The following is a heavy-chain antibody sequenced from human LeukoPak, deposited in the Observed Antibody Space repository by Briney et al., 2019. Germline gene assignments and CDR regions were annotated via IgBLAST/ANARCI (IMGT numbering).Heavy chain of an antibody. J-gene: IGHJ4*02. V-gene: IGHV1-2*02. CDR1: GYTFIGYY. CDR2: INPNSGGT. D-gene: IGHD3-10*01. Sequence: ASVKVSCKASGYTFIGYYMHWVGQAPGQGLEWMGWINPNSGGTNYAQKFQGRVTMTRVTSISTAYMELSRLRSDDTALYYCARDRGSMVRGVIDYWGQGTLVTVSS. CDR3: ARDRGSMVRGVIDY.